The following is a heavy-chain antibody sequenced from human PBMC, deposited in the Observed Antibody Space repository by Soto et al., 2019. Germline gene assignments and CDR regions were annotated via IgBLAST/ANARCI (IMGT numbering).Heavy chain of an antibody. Sequence: GGSLRLSCAASGFTFSSYALSWVRQAPGKGLEWVSVISASGGSTYYADSVKGRFTISRDNSKNTLYLQMDSLRAEDTAVYYCAKRPVSTATWFDYWGQGTLVTVSS. CDR3: AKRPVSTATWFDY. V-gene: IGHV3-23*01. CDR1: GFTFSSYA. CDR2: ISASGGST. J-gene: IGHJ4*02. D-gene: IGHD4-17*01.